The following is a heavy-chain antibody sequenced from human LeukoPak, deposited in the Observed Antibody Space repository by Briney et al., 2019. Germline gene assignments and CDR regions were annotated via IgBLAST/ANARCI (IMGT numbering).Heavy chain of an antibody. D-gene: IGHD2-15*01. V-gene: IGHV3-30*18. J-gene: IGHJ4*02. CDR3: AKAAVTATPAPDY. CDR1: GYTFSTYG. Sequence: PGRSLRLSCVASGYTFSTYGMHWVRQAPGKGLEWVAVISSDGSDKYYADSVKGRFTISRDNSKNTLYLQMNSLRAEDTAVYYCAKAAVTATPAPDYWGQGTLVTVSS. CDR2: ISSDGSDK.